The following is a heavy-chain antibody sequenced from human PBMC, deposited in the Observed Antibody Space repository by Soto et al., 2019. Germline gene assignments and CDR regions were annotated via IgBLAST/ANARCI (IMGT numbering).Heavy chain of an antibody. CDR2: IWYDGSKK. CDR1: GYTFSSHG. J-gene: IGHJ6*01. V-gene: IGHV3-33*01. Sequence: QVQLVESGGGVVQPGRSLRLSCAAAGYTFSSHGMHWVRQAPGKGLEWVAAIWYDGSKKCYADSVKGRFTVSRDDSKNPLYLEMNSLRAEDTAVYYCASDPACSMDVWGQGTTVTVSS. CDR3: ASDPACSMDV. D-gene: IGHD2-15*01.